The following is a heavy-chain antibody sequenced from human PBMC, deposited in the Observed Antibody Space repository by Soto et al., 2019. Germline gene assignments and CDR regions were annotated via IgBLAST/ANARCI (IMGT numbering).Heavy chain of an antibody. V-gene: IGHV1-2*02. D-gene: IGHD3-9*01. CDR1: GYTFTGYY. Sequence: ASVKVSCKASGYTFTGYYMHWVRQAPGQGLEWMGWINPNSGGTNYAQKFQGRVTMTRDTSISTAYMELSRLRSDDTAVYYCAREGPNDILTGYYLGYWGQGTLVTVSS. J-gene: IGHJ4*02. CDR3: AREGPNDILTGYYLGY. CDR2: INPNSGGT.